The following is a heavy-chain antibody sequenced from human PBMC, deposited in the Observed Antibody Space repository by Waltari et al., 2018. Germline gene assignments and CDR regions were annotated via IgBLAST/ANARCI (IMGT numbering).Heavy chain of an antibody. CDR1: GFDFSDYD. J-gene: IGHJ5*02. Sequence: EVRLAESGGGLVKPGGSLRLSCTASGFDFSDYDRNWVRQAPGTGREVFSSMGGTHSNIFDADSVKGRFTVSRDNAKNSLYLQMDNLRAEDSGLYFCTRDLYGSGGDWFDPWGQGTLVTVSS. V-gene: IGHV3-21*03. CDR3: TRDLYGSGGDWFDP. CDR2: MGGTHSNI. D-gene: IGHD3-10*01.